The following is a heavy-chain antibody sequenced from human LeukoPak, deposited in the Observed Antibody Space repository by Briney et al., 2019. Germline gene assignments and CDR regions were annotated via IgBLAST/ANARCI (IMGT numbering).Heavy chain of an antibody. CDR2: ISDSGGST. CDR1: GFPFSSYA. V-gene: IGHV3-64D*09. D-gene: IGHD2-15*01. J-gene: IGHJ6*02. Sequence: GGSLRLSCSASGFPFSSYAMHWVPQAPGKGLEYVSAISDSGGSTYYADSVKGGFTISRDNSNNTLYLQMSSLRAEDTAVYFCVRGYSFGPYGMDVWGQGTTVTVSS. CDR3: VRGYSFGPYGMDV.